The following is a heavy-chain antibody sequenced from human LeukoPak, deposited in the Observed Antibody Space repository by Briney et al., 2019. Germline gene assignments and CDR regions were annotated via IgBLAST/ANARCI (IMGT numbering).Heavy chain of an antibody. Sequence: GGSLRLSCAASGFTFSTYGMHWVRQAPGKGLELVAVIWYDGNNKEYADSVKGRFTISRDNSKSTLSLQMNSLRVEDTGMYYCARVNCRSSSCYLASYFFDSWGQGTLVTVSS. CDR1: GFTFSTYG. J-gene: IGHJ5*01. D-gene: IGHD2-2*01. V-gene: IGHV3-33*01. CDR2: IWYDGNNK. CDR3: ARVNCRSSSCYLASYFFDS.